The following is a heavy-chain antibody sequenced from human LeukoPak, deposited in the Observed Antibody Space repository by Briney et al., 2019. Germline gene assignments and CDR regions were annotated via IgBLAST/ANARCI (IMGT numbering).Heavy chain of an antibody. CDR2: MSPNSDNT. J-gene: IGHJ5*02. CDR3: ARDYGGSSGWFDP. Sequence: ASVKVSCKATGYTFTSYDINWVRQATGQGLEWMGWMSPNSDNTGYAQKFQGRVTFTRDTSISTAYMELRSLTSEDTAVYYCARDYGGSSGWFDPWGQGTLVTVSS. V-gene: IGHV1-8*01. CDR1: GYTFTSYD. D-gene: IGHD4-23*01.